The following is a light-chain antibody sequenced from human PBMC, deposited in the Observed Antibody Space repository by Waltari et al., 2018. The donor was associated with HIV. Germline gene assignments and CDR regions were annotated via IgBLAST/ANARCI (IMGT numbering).Light chain of an antibody. V-gene: IGLV2-18*02. Sequence: QYALTQPPSVSGSPGQSVTISCTGTNSHVGSYNRISWYQQTPGTAPKLMIYAVTNRPSGVPDRFSGSKSGNTASLTISGLQAEDEADYYCSSYTSSATYVFGTGTKVTVI. CDR3: SSYTSSATYV. CDR2: AVT. CDR1: NSHVGSYNR. J-gene: IGLJ1*01.